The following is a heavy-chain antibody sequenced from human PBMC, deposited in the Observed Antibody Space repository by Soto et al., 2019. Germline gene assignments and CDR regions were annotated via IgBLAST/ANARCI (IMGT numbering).Heavy chain of an antibody. CDR3: ARSWSGSTSGRVAV. D-gene: IGHD3-3*01. V-gene: IGHV3-9*01. J-gene: IGHJ6*02. CDR1: GFTFEDYV. Sequence: EVQLVESGGGLVQPGRSLRLSCVGSGFTFEDYVMHWVRQVPGKGLEWVSHISWDGYSIGYAGSVRGRFTISRDNAKNSLFLQMNSLRPEDTALYYCARSWSGSTSGRVAVWGQGTTVTASS. CDR2: ISWDGYSI.